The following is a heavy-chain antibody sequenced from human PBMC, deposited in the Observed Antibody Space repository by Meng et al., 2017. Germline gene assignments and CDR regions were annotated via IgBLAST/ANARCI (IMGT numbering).Heavy chain of an antibody. CDR1: VGTFSSYA. D-gene: IGHD5-12*01. CDR2: INPNSGGT. V-gene: IGHV1-2*02. Sequence: QGRLGQSGAEGKKPGSSVKAPCKASVGTFSSYAISWGRQAPGQGLEWMGWINPNSGGTNYAQKFQGRVTMTRDTSISTAYMELSRLRSDDTAVYYCAREDSGYVRDFDYWGQGTLVTVSS. J-gene: IGHJ4*02. CDR3: AREDSGYVRDFDY.